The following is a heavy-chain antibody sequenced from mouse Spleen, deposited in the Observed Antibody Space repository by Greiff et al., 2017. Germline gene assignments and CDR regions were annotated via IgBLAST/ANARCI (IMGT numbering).Heavy chain of an antibody. Sequence: VKLVESGPGLVAPSQSLSITCTVSGFSFTSYAISWVRQPPGKGLEWLGVICTGGGTNYNSALKSRLSIINANHKSQVFLKMNRMQTDDIGRYYCARNKDYCSSGAMDYWGQGTSATVPS. CDR3: ARNKDYCSSGAMDY. CDR2: ICTGGGT. V-gene: IGHV2-9-1*01. D-gene: IGHD1-1*01. CDR1: GFSFTSYA. J-gene: IGHJ4*01.